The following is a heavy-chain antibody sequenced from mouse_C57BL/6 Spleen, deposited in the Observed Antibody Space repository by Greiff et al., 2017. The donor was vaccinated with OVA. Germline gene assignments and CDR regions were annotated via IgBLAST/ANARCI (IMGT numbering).Heavy chain of an antibody. Sequence: EVQLQQSGTVLARPGASVKMSCKTSGYTFTSYWMHWVKQRPGQGLEWIGAIYPGNSDTSYNQKFKGKAKLTAVTSASTAYMELSSLTNEDSAVYYCTRVGGGIYYGNQLALDYWGQGTTLTVSS. V-gene: IGHV1-5*01. CDR3: TRVGGGIYYGNQLALDY. D-gene: IGHD2-1*01. J-gene: IGHJ2*01. CDR1: GYTFTSYW. CDR2: IYPGNSDT.